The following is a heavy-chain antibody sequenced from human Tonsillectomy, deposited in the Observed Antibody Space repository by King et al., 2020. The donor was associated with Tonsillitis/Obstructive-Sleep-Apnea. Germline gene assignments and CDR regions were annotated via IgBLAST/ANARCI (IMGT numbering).Heavy chain of an antibody. V-gene: IGHV1-69*10. Sequence: QLVQSGAEVKKPGSSVKVSCKASGDTFSSHGISWVRQAPGQGLEWMGEIIPILGIANYAQKFQGRVTITADKSTSTAYMELSSLRSEDTAVYYCAREGVDIMAKTKEYYYYGMDVWGQGTTVTVSS. CDR1: GDTFSSHG. CDR3: AREGVDIMAKTKEYYYYGMDV. CDR2: IIPILGIA. J-gene: IGHJ6*02. D-gene: IGHD5-12*01.